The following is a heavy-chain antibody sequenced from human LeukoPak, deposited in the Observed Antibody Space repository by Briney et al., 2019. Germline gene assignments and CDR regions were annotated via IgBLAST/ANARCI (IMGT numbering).Heavy chain of an antibody. CDR3: ARGSGGGELSSFDY. V-gene: IGHV4-31*03. CDR1: GGSISSGGYY. CDR2: IYYSGST. D-gene: IGHD3-16*02. Sequence: SQTLSLTCTVSGGSISSGGYYWSWIRQHPGKGLEWIGYIYYSGSTYYNPSLKSRVTISVDTSKNQFSLKLSPVTAADTAVYYCARGSGGGELSSFDYWGQGTLVTVSS. J-gene: IGHJ4*02.